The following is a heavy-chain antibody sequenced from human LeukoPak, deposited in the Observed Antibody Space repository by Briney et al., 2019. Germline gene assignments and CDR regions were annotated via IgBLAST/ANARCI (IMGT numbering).Heavy chain of an antibody. Sequence: GGSLRLSCAASAFTFSNYWMSWVRQAPGKGLEWVANIKEDGSETNYVDSVKGRFTISRDNAKNSLYLQMNSLRVDDTAVYYCARDRGYSTFDYWGQGTLVTVSS. CDR2: IKEDGSET. CDR1: AFTFSNYW. J-gene: IGHJ4*02. CDR3: ARDRGYSTFDY. V-gene: IGHV3-7*01. D-gene: IGHD4-23*01.